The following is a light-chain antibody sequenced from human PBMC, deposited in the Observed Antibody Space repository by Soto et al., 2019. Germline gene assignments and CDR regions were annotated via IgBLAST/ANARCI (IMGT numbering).Light chain of an antibody. Sequence: QSVLTQPPCASGSPGQSVAISCTGTSSDVGGYNYVSWYQQHPGKAPKLMIYEVNKRPSGVPDRFSGSKSGNTASLTVSGLQAEDEADYYCSSYAGSSHGVGTGTKGTVL. J-gene: IGLJ1*01. CDR2: EVN. V-gene: IGLV2-8*01. CDR3: SSYAGSSHG. CDR1: SSDVGGYNY.